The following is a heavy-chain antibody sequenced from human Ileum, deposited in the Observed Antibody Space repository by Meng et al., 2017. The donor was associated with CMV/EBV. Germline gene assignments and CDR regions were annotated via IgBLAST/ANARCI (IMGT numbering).Heavy chain of an antibody. D-gene: IGHD2-2*01. CDR2: IYYSGST. V-gene: IGHV4-31*02. CDR3: AREGSDCSSTSCLERDY. Sequence: SIGSGGYYWSWIRPHPGKGLEWIGYIYYSGSTYYNPSLKSRVTISVDTSKNQFSLKLSSVTAADTAVYYCAREGSDCSSTSCLERDYWGQGTLVTVSS. J-gene: IGHJ4*02. CDR1: SIGSGGYY.